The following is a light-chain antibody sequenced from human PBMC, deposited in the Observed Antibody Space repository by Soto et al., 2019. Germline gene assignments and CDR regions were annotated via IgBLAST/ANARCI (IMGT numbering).Light chain of an antibody. CDR1: SSDVAGYNY. Sequence: QSALTQPRSVSGSPGQSVAISCTGTSSDVAGYNYVSWYQQHPGKAPKVMIYEVSKRPSGVPDRFSGSKSGNTASLTISGLQAEDEADYYCCSHAGSYTYVFGTGTKLTVL. CDR2: EVS. CDR3: CSHAGSYTYV. J-gene: IGLJ1*01. V-gene: IGLV2-11*01.